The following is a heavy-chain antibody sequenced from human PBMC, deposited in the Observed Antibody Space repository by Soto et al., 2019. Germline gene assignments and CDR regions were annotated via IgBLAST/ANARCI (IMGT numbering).Heavy chain of an antibody. V-gene: IGHV4-34*01. J-gene: IGHJ6*02. CDR2: INHSGST. CDR3: ARVDIVVVPASRLSYYYYGMDV. CDR1: GGSFSGYY. D-gene: IGHD2-2*01. Sequence: SETLSLTCAVYGGSFSGYYWSWIRQPPGKGLEWIGEINHSGSTNYNPSLKSRVTISVDTSKNQFSLKLSSVTAADTAVYYCARVDIVVVPASRLSYYYYGMDVWCQGTTVTVAS.